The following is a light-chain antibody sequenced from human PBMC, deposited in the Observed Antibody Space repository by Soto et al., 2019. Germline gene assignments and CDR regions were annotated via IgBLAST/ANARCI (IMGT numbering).Light chain of an antibody. CDR1: QSVNSN. J-gene: IGKJ4*01. CDR2: DAS. CDR3: QQYNFWPPLT. Sequence: EIVMTQSPATLSVSPGERATLSCRASQSVNSNLAWYRQKPGQAPRLLISDASTRATGVPARFSGSGSGTDFTLTISSLQSEDSVIYYCQQYNFWPPLTFGGGTKVEIK. V-gene: IGKV3-15*01.